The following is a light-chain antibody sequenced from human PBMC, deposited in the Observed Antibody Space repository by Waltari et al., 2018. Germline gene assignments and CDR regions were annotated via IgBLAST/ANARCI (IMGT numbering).Light chain of an antibody. CDR2: GGS. CDR3: CSYTTSITWV. J-gene: IGLJ3*02. Sequence: QSALTQPASVSGSPGQSITISCTGTSSDVGGYNLVSWYQPHPGTAPKLIIYGGSKRPSGVSNRFSGSKSGNTASLTISGLQAEDEAAYYCCSYTTSITWVFGGGTKLTVL. V-gene: IGLV2-23*01. CDR1: SSDVGGYNL.